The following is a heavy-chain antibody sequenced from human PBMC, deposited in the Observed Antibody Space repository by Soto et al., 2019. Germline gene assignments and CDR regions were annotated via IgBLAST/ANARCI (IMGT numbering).Heavy chain of an antibody. V-gene: IGHV3-23*01. CDR2: ISGSGGST. CDR3: AKDPLAAAGTIYFDY. Sequence: GGSLRLSCAASGFTFSSYAMSWVRQPPGKGLEWVSAISGSGGSTYYADSVKGRFTISRDNSKNTLYLQMNSLRAEDTAVYYCAKDPLAAAGTIYFDYRGQGTLVTVSS. J-gene: IGHJ4*02. CDR1: GFTFSSYA. D-gene: IGHD6-13*01.